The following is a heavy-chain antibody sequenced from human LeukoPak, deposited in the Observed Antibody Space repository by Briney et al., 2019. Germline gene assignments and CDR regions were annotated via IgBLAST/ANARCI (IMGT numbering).Heavy chain of an antibody. CDR2: ISSSGSTI. D-gene: IGHD2-21*01. CDR3: ARVSPLWTLGY. V-gene: IGHV3-48*04. CDR1: GFTLSTFW. Sequence: SGGSLRLSCAASGFTLSTFWMSWVRQAPGKGLEWVSYISSSGSTIYYADSVKGRFTISRDSAKNSLYLQMNSLRAEDTAVYYCARVSPLWTLGYWGQGTLVTVSS. J-gene: IGHJ4*02.